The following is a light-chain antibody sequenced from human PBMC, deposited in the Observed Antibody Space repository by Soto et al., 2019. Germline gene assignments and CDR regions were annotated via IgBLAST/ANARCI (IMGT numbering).Light chain of an antibody. Sequence: DIQMTQSPSSLSASVGDRVTITCQASQDVSTWLAWYQQKPGKAPQLLIYAASSLLTGVPSRFSGSGSGTDFTLTISSLQPEDFATYYCQLATSFPLITFCQGTRLEIK. V-gene: IGKV1-12*01. CDR3: QLATSFPLIT. CDR1: QDVSTW. CDR2: AAS. J-gene: IGKJ5*01.